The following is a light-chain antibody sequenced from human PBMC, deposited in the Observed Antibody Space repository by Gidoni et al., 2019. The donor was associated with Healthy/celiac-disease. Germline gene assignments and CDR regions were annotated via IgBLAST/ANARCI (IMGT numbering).Light chain of an antibody. CDR3: QVWDSSSDHVV. V-gene: IGLV3-21*02. CDR2: DDS. CDR1: NIGSKS. J-gene: IGLJ2*01. Sequence: SYVLTQPPSVAVAPGQTARITCGGNNIGSKSVHWYQQKPGQAPVLVVYDDSGRPSGIPERFSGSNSGNTATLTIGRGEGGDEADYYCQVWDSSSDHVVFGGGTKLTVL.